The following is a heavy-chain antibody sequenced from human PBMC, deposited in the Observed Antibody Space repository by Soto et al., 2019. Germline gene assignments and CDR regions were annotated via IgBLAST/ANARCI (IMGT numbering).Heavy chain of an antibody. D-gene: IGHD6-19*01. J-gene: IGHJ5*02. V-gene: IGHV1-2*02. CDR2: MNPSTGVT. CDR3: ASRVSVSDTVWFDP. CDR1: GYSVIDYY. Sequence: QVQLVQSGAELKKPGASVKVSCKASGYSVIDYYIHWVRQAPGQGLEWMGWMNPSTGVTKYAQKFQGRVTMTRDTTISTAYMELSRLRPDDATLYYCASRVSVSDTVWFDPWGQGTLVTVSS.